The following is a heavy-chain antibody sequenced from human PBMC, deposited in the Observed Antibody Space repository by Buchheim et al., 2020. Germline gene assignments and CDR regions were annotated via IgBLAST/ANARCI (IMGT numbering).Heavy chain of an antibody. CDR1: GFTFSSYG. CDR3: ANGESIYDSSGYYYAAYFDY. D-gene: IGHD3-22*01. Sequence: QVQLVESGGGVVQPGRSLRLSCAASGFTFSSYGMHWVRQAPGKGLEWVAVISYDGSNKYYADSVKGRFTISRDNSKNTPYLQMNSLRAEDTAVYYCANGESIYDSSGYYYAAYFDYWGQGTL. V-gene: IGHV3-30*18. J-gene: IGHJ4*02. CDR2: ISYDGSNK.